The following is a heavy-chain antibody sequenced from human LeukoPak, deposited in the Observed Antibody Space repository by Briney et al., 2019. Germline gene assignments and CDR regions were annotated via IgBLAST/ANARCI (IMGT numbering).Heavy chain of an antibody. D-gene: IGHD3-22*01. Sequence: GGSLRLYCAASGFTFSDYYMSWIRQAPGKGLEWVSYISSSGSTIYYADSVKGRFTISRDNAKNSLYLQMNSLRAEDTAVYYCAREKRTYYYDSSGYYYEDDYWGQGTLVTVSS. J-gene: IGHJ4*02. CDR2: ISSSGSTI. CDR1: GFTFSDYY. V-gene: IGHV3-11*01. CDR3: AREKRTYYYDSSGYYYEDDY.